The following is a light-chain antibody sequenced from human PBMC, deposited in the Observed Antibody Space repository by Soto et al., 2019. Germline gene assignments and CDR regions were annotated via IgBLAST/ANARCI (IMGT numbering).Light chain of an antibody. CDR2: DVS. Sequence: QSALTQPASVSGSPGQSITISCTGTSSDVGAYKYVSWYQQHPGKAPKLMIYDVSNRPSGVSNRFSGPKSGNTASLTISGLQAEDEAVYYCSSYTSSDTYVFGTGTKLTVL. V-gene: IGLV2-14*01. J-gene: IGLJ1*01. CDR3: SSYTSSDTYV. CDR1: SSDVGAYKY.